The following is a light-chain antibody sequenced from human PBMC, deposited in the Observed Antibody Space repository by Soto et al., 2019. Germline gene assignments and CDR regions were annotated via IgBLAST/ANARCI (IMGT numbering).Light chain of an antibody. V-gene: IGKV3-20*01. CDR1: QSVSYY. CDR3: QQYGSSAWT. CDR2: GAS. Sequence: EIVLTQSPGTLSLSPWERATLSCRASQSVSYYLAWYQQKPGQAPRLLIYGASSRATGIPDRFSGSGSGTNFTLTISRLEPEDFAVYCCQQYGSSAWTFGQGTKVDIK. J-gene: IGKJ1*01.